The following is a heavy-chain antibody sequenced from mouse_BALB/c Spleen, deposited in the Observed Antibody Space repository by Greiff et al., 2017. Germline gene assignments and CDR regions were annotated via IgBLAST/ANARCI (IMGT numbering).Heavy chain of an antibody. CDR3: ARDITTVGYYFDY. CDR1: GFTFSSYA. CDR2: ISSGGST. J-gene: IGHJ2*01. V-gene: IGHV5-6-5*01. D-gene: IGHD1-1*01. Sequence: EVKVVESGGGLVKPGGSLKLSCAASGFTFSSYAMSWVRQTPEKRLEWVASISSGGSTYYPDSVKGRFTISRDNARNILYLQMSSLRSEDTAMYYCARDITTVGYYFDYWGQGTTLTVSS.